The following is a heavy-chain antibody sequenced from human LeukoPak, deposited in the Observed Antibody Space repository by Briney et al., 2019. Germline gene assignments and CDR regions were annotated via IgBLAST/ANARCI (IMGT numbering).Heavy chain of an antibody. CDR1: GFTLSSYA. CDR2: VDGGGGGT. V-gene: IGHV3-23*01. CDR3: AKQSAGSAAWYSLHYDF. Sequence: GGSLRLSCAASGFTLSSYAMTWVRQAPGRGLEWVSSVDGGGGGTYYADSVKGRFTVSRDNSKDTLYLQMNGLRAEDTAVYFCAKQSAGSAAWYSLHYDFWGQGTLVTVSS. J-gene: IGHJ4*02. D-gene: IGHD6-13*01.